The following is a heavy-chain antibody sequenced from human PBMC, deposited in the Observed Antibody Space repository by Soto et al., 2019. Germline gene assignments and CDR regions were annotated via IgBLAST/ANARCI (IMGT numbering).Heavy chain of an antibody. D-gene: IGHD6-19*01. J-gene: IGHJ4*02. CDR1: GFTVSSYA. Sequence: QVQLVESGGGVVQPGRSLRLSCAASGFTVSSYAMHWVRQAPGKGLERVAVISYDGSNKYYADSGKARFTISRDNSKNTLYRHMNRLRAEDTAVYYSARDREGGCLVTSQYFDYWGQGTLVTVSS. CDR3: ARDREGGCLVTSQYFDY. V-gene: IGHV3-30-3*01. CDR2: ISYDGSNK.